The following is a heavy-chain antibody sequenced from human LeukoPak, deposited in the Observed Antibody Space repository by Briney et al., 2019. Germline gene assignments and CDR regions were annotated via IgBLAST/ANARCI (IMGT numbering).Heavy chain of an antibody. D-gene: IGHD3-9*01. Sequence: GGSLRLSCAASAFTFGNYAMNWVRQAPGKGLEWVSGLSGSGASTYYADSVKGRFTISRDNSKNTLYLQMNRLRAGDTAVYYCARAPFYDILTGYFFDYWGQGTLVTVSS. V-gene: IGHV3-23*01. CDR2: LSGSGAST. J-gene: IGHJ4*02. CDR3: ARAPFYDILTGYFFDY. CDR1: AFTFGNYA.